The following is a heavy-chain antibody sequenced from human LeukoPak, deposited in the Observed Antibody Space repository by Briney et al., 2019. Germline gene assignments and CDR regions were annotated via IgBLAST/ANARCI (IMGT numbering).Heavy chain of an antibody. CDR3: ARGYCSGGSCYYFDY. V-gene: IGHV1-8*01. CDR1: GYSENFYG. CDR2: MNPNSGNT. Sequence: ASVKVSCKTSGYSENFYGITWVRQVAGQGLEWMGWMNPNSGNTGYAQKFQGRVTMTRNTSISTAYMELSSLRSEDTAVYYCARGYCSGGSCYYFDYWGQGTLVTVSS. D-gene: IGHD2-15*01. J-gene: IGHJ4*02.